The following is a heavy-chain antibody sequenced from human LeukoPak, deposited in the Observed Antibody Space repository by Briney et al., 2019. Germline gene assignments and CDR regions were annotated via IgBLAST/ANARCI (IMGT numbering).Heavy chain of an antibody. CDR1: GFTYSSYA. J-gene: IGHJ4*02. D-gene: IGHD5-18*01. CDR2: ISGSGGST. CDR3: AKDSTTATTRSPYYFDY. Sequence: PGGSLRLSCAASGFTYSSYAMTWVRQTPGKALEWVSVISGSGGSTYYADSVKGRFTISRDNSKNTMYLQMNSLRAEDTAVYYCAKDSTTATTRSPYYFDYWGQGTLVTVSS. V-gene: IGHV3-23*01.